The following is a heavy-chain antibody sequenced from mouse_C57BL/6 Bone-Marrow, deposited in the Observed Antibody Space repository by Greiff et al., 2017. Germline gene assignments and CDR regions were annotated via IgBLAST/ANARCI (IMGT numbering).Heavy chain of an antibody. Sequence: VQLQQSGPGLVQPSQSLSITCTVSGFSLTSYGVHWVRQSPGKGLEWLGVIWRGGSTDYNAAFMSRLSITKDNSKSQVFFKMNSLQADDTAIYYCAKNPYYGSSYGYYAMDYWGQGTSVTVSS. CDR1: GFSLTSYG. V-gene: IGHV2-5*01. D-gene: IGHD1-1*01. CDR2: IWRGGST. CDR3: AKNPYYGSSYGYYAMDY. J-gene: IGHJ4*01.